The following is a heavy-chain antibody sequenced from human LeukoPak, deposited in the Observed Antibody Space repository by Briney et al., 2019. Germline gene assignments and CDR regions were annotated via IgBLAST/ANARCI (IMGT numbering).Heavy chain of an antibody. J-gene: IGHJ4*02. V-gene: IGHV3-30*02. CDR3: AKATYYYDTSGLDY. Sequence: GGSLRLSCAASGFTFSSYGMHWVRQAPGKGLEWVAFIRYDGSNKYYADSVKGRFTIPRDNSKNTLYLQMDSLRAEDTAVYYCAKATYYYDTSGLDYWGQGTLVTVSS. CDR2: IRYDGSNK. D-gene: IGHD3-22*01. CDR1: GFTFSSYG.